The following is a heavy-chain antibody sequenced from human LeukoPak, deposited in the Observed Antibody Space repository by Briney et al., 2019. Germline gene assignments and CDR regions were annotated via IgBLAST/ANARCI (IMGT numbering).Heavy chain of an antibody. CDR2: INHSGST. CDR1: GGSISSSNW. D-gene: IGHD1-26*01. V-gene: IGHV4-4*02. J-gene: IGHJ4*02. CDR3: ASFEIPYSGSYGDGDY. Sequence: SETLSLTCTVSGGSISSSNWWSWVRQPPGKGLEWIGEINHSGSTNYNPSLKSRVTISVDMSKNQFSLKLSSVTAADTAVYYCASFEIPYSGSYGDGDYWGQGTLVTVSS.